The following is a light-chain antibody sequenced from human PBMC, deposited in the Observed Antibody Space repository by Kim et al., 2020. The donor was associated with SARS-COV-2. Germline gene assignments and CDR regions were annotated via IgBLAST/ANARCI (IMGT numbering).Light chain of an antibody. CDR3: CSYTGRYTWV. V-gene: IGLV2-11*01. J-gene: IGLJ3*02. Sequence: GQSVTISCAESTSDIGVYRYVSWYQQHPGKAPKLMIYDVSRRPSGVPDRFSGSKSGNTASLTISGLQVEDEADYYCCSYTGRYTWVFGGGTQLTVL. CDR2: DVS. CDR1: TSDIGVYRY.